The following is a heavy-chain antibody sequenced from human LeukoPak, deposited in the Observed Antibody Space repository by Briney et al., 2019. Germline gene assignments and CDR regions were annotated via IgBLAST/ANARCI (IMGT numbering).Heavy chain of an antibody. Sequence: GGALRLSCAASGFTFSSYWMSWVRPAPGKGLEWVANIKQDGSEKYYVDSVKGRFTISRDNAKNSMYLQMSSLRAEDTAVYYCARVQGWGRSVRYFDYWGQGTLVTVSS. D-gene: IGHD3-16*01. CDR3: ARVQGWGRSVRYFDY. CDR1: GFTFSSYW. J-gene: IGHJ4*02. CDR2: IKQDGSEK. V-gene: IGHV3-7*03.